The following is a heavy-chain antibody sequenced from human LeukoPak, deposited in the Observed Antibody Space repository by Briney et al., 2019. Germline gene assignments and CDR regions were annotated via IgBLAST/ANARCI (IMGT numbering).Heavy chain of an antibody. J-gene: IGHJ5*02. CDR1: GFTFSSYN. CDR2: ISSSSSYI. V-gene: IGHV3-21*01. CDR3: ARSLSGYPNWFDP. Sequence: PGGSLRLSCAASGFTFSSYNMNWVRQAPGKGLEWVSSISSSSSYIYYADSVKGRFTTSRDNAKNSLYLQMNSLRAEDTAVYYCARSLSGYPNWFDPWGQGTLVTVSS. D-gene: IGHD3-16*02.